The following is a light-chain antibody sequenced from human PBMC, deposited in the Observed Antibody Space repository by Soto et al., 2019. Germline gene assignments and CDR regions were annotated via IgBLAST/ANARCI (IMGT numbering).Light chain of an antibody. CDR3: CSYAGSSTPFG. CDR2: EGS. CDR1: SSDVGSYNL. V-gene: IGLV2-23*01. Sequence: QSALTQPASVSGSPGQSITISCTGTSSDVGSYNLVSWYQQHPGKAPKLMIYEGSKRPSGVSNRFSGSKSGNTASLTISGLQAEDEADYYCCSYAGSSTPFGFGTGTKV. J-gene: IGLJ1*01.